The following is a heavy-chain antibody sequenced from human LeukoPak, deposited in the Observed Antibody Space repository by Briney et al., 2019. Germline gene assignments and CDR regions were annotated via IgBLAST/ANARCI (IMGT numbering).Heavy chain of an antibody. D-gene: IGHD1-26*01. V-gene: IGHV3-30*04. J-gene: IGHJ4*02. Sequence: GGSLRLSCAASAFTFSSYAMHWVRQAPGKGLEWVAVTSYDGSNKHYADSVKGRFTISRDNSKNTLYLQMNSLRAEDTAVYYCAREAHTWDSEYYFDYWGQGTLVTVSS. CDR3: AREAHTWDSEYYFDY. CDR1: AFTFSSYA. CDR2: TSYDGSNK.